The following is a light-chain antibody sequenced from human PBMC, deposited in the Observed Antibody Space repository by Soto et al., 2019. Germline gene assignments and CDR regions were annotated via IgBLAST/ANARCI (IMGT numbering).Light chain of an antibody. J-gene: IGKJ4*01. CDR1: QDISNY. CDR3: QQYDNLPLT. Sequence: DIHITQSRWSLSATVVDGVTITCQASQDISNYLNWYQQKPGKAPKLLIYNATNLETGVPSRFSGSGSGTDFTFTISSLQPEDIATYYCQQYDNLPLTFGGGTKVDIK. CDR2: NAT. V-gene: IGKV1-33*01.